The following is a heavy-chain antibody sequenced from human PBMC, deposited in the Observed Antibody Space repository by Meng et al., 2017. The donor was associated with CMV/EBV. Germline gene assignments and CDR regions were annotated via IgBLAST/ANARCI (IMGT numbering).Heavy chain of an antibody. CDR3: ARARKYYYDTPGDFDY. CDR2: IYSGGST. Sequence: GVSLKTSFAASGFTVSSNYMSWVRQAPGNGLEWASVIYSGGSTYYADSVKGRFTISRDNSKNTLYLQMNSLRAEDTAVYYCARARKYYYDTPGDFDYWGQGTLVTVSS. CDR1: GFTVSSNY. J-gene: IGHJ4*02. D-gene: IGHD3-22*01. V-gene: IGHV3-66*02.